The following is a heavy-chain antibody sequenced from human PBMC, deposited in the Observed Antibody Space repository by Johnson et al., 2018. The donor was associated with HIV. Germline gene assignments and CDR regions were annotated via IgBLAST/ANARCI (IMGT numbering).Heavy chain of an antibody. CDR1: GFTFSDYY. Sequence: QVQLVESGGGLVKRGGSLRLSCAASGFTFSDYYMSWIRQAPGKGLDWVSYISSTGTTIYYADSVKCRFTISRDNAMKSLYLQINSLRAEDTAVYYCARNRPVSYGYRGAFDIWGQGTMVTVSS. D-gene: IGHD5-18*01. CDR2: ISSTGTTI. V-gene: IGHV3-11*04. J-gene: IGHJ3*02. CDR3: ARNRPVSYGYRGAFDI.